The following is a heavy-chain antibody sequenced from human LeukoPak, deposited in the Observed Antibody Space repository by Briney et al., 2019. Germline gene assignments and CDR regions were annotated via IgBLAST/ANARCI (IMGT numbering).Heavy chain of an antibody. D-gene: IGHD5-24*01. CDR1: GFTFSSYA. J-gene: IGHJ4*02. V-gene: IGHV3-23*01. CDR3: AREGYTSFDF. Sequence: GGSLRLSCAASGFTFSSYAMSWVRRAPGKGLEWVSVISNTGGSTFYADSVKGRFTISRDNAKNTLYLQMNSLRAEDTAVYYCAREGYTSFDFWGQGTLVTVSS. CDR2: ISNTGGST.